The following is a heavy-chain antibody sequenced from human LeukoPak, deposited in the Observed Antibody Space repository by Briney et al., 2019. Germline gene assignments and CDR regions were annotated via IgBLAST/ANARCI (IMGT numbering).Heavy chain of an antibody. CDR2: IIPIFGTA. J-gene: IGHJ3*02. D-gene: IGHD5-12*01. CDR3: ARAGYDDAFDI. CDR1: GYTLTELS. V-gene: IGHV1-69*13. Sequence: GASVKVSCKVSGYTLTELSMHWVRQAPGQGLEWMGGIIPIFGTANYAQKFQGRVTITADESTSTAYMELSSLRFEDTAVYYCARAGYDDAFDIWGQGTMVTVSS.